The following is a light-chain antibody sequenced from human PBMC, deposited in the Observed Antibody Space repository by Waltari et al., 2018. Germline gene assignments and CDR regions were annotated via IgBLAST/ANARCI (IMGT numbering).Light chain of an antibody. J-gene: IGKJ4*01. CDR1: ESIRNY. CDR3: QQYLIVTVT. V-gene: IGKV1-5*03. Sequence: WRASESIRNYLAWYRQRPGKAPRLLIHEASSIETGVAERFSGSGFGTDFSLTISRLQPDDVAVYYCQQYLIVTVTFGLGTKVEIK. CDR2: EAS.